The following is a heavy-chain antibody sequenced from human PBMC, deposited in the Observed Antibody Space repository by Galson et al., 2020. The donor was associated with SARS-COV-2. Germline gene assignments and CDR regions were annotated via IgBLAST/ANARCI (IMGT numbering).Heavy chain of an antibody. CDR3: ARGAGPITLIRGLIIGFDY. Sequence: SETLSLTCTVPGGSITSGGYYWSWIRQHPLTGLEWIGNINFRVTTKSSPSLKSRVTISGDTSENQFSLKLSSVTAADTAVYYCARGAGPITLIRGLIIGFDYWGQGTLVTVSS. D-gene: IGHD3-10*01. V-gene: IGHV4-31*03. CDR1: GGSITSGGYY. CDR2: INFRVTT. J-gene: IGHJ4*02.